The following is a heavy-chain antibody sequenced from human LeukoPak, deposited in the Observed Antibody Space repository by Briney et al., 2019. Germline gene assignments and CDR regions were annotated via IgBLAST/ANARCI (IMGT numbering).Heavy chain of an antibody. J-gene: IGHJ4*02. D-gene: IGHD3/OR15-3a*01. V-gene: IGHV4-39*01. CDR1: GDSISSSKKY. Sequence: SETLSLTCTVSGDSISSSKKYWGWVRQPPGKGLEWIGSIYYSGNTYYNPSLKSRVTISLDTSRNQFSLRLSSVTAADAADYYCARAQGNGLIDFWGQGTLVTVSS. CDR3: ARAQGNGLIDF. CDR2: IYYSGNT.